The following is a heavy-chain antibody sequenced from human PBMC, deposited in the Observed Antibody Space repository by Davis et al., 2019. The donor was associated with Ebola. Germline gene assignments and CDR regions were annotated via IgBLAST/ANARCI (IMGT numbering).Heavy chain of an antibody. Sequence: PSETLSLTCAASGFTFSSYGMHWVRQAPGKGLEWVAVIWYDGSNKYYADSVKGRFTISRDNSKNTLYLQMNSLRAEDTAVYYCAGSPSAAAFPFDYWGQGTLVTVSS. CDR3: AGSPSAAAFPFDY. J-gene: IGHJ4*02. CDR2: IWYDGSNK. D-gene: IGHD6-13*01. CDR1: GFTFSSYG. V-gene: IGHV3-33*01.